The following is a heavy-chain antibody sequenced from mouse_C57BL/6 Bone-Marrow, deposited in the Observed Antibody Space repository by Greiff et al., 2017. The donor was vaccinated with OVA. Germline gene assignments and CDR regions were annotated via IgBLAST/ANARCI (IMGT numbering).Heavy chain of an antibody. CDR2: IDPENGDT. V-gene: IGHV14-4*01. CDR1: GFNIKDDY. D-gene: IGHD2-1*01. CDR3: TSDGNFDY. J-gene: IGHJ2*01. Sequence: EVQVVESGAELVRPGASVKLSCTASGFNIKDDYMHWVKQRPEQGLEWIGWIDPENGDTEYASKFQGKATITADTSSNTPYLQLSSLTSEDTAVYYCTSDGNFDYWGQGTTLTVSS.